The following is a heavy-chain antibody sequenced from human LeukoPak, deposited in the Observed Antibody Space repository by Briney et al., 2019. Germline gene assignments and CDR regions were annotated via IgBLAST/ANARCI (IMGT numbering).Heavy chain of an antibody. V-gene: IGHV4-34*01. D-gene: IGHD3-3*01. CDR2: INHSGST. Sequence: SGTLSLTCAVYGGSFSGYYWSWIRQPPGKWLEWIGEINHSGSTNYNPSLKSRVTISVDKSKNQFSLKLSSVTAADTAVYSCRRRDYDFWSGYYWFDPWGQGTLVTVSS. CDR1: GGSFSGYY. CDR3: RRRDYDFWSGYYWFDP. J-gene: IGHJ5*02.